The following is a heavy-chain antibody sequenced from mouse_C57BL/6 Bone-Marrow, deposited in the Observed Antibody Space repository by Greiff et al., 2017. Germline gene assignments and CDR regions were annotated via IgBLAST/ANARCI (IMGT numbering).Heavy chain of an antibody. Sequence: VQLQQSGAELVRPGTSVKVSCKASGYAFTNYLIEWVKQRPGQGLEWIGVINPGSGGTNYNEKFKGKATLTADKSSSTAYMQLSSLTSEDSAVYFCAISDSSDFDYWGQGTTLTVSS. CDR2: INPGSGGT. CDR3: AISDSSDFDY. CDR1: GYAFTNYL. D-gene: IGHD3-2*01. J-gene: IGHJ2*01. V-gene: IGHV1-54*01.